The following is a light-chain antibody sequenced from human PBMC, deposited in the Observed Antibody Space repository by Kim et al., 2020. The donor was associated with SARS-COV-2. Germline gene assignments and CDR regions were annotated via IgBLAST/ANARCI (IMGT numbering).Light chain of an antibody. Sequence: SYELTQPLSVSVALGQTARITCGGNNIGSKNVHWYQQKPGQGPVLVIYRDSNRPSGIPERFSGSNSGNTATLTISRAQAGDEADYYCQVWDSSTAWVFGGGTQLTVL. CDR3: QVWDSSTAWV. V-gene: IGLV3-9*01. J-gene: IGLJ3*02. CDR1: NIGSKN. CDR2: RDS.